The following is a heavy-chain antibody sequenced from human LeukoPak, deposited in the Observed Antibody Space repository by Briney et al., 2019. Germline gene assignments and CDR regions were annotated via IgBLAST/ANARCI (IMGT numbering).Heavy chain of an antibody. D-gene: IGHD3-3*01. V-gene: IGHV4-34*01. CDR2: INHSGST. Sequence: GSLRLSCAASGFTFSSYGMSWIRQPPGKGLEWIGEINHSGSTNYNPSLKSRVTISVDTSKNQFSLKLSSVTAADTAVYYCARVFQGGEWLLGGLDYWGQGTLVTVSS. CDR1: GFTFSSYG. CDR3: ARVFQGGEWLLGGLDY. J-gene: IGHJ4*02.